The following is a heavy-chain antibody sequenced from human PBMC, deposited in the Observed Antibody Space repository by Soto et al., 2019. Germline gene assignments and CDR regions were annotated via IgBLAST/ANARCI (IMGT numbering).Heavy chain of an antibody. CDR1: GGTFSSYT. V-gene: IGHV1-69*02. J-gene: IGHJ4*02. Sequence: QVQLVQSGAEVKKPGSSVKVSCKASGGTFSSYTISWVRQAPGQGLEWMGRIIPILGIAKYAQKFQGRVTITADKSTSTAYMELSSLRSEDTAVDYCARGSRQKKDYFDYWGQGTLVTVSS. D-gene: IGHD2-15*01. CDR2: IIPILGIA. CDR3: ARGSRQKKDYFDY.